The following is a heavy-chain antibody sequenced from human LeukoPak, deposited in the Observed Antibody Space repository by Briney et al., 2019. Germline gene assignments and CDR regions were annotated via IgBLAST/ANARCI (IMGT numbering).Heavy chain of an antibody. CDR1: GFTFSSYA. D-gene: IGHD3-10*01. CDR3: AKGLYGSGSVDY. V-gene: IGHV3-23*01. J-gene: IGHJ4*02. CDR2: ISGSGGST. Sequence: GGSLRLSCAASGFTFSSYAMSWVRQAPGRGLEWVSAISGSGGSTYYADSVKGRFTISRDNSKNTLYLQMNSLRAEDTAVYYCAKGLYGSGSVDYWGQGTLVTVSS.